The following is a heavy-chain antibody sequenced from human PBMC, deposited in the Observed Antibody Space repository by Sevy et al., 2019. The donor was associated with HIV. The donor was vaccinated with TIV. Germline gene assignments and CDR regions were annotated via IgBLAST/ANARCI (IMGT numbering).Heavy chain of an antibody. CDR3: ARGPRGDYHYGMDV. J-gene: IGHJ6*02. Sequence: GGSLRLSCAASGFTFSSYSMNWVRQAPGKGLEWVSSISSSSSYIYYADSVKGRFTISRDNAKNSLYLQMNSLRAEDTALYYCARGPRGDYHYGMDVWGQGTTVTVSS. V-gene: IGHV3-21*01. CDR1: GFTFSSYS. CDR2: ISSSSSYI.